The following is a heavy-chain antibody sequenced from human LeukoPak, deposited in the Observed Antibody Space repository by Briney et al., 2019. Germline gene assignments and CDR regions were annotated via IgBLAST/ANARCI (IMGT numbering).Heavy chain of an antibody. CDR2: ISNSGSA. Sequence: SETLSLTCTVSGGSIRSSYWSWIRQPPGQGLEWIGYISNSGSANYNPSLRGRVSISVGMFNNQIFLDLTSVTAADTAVYYCARAQYDGFSSGYSGGFYYMDVWGKGTTVSVSS. CDR3: ARAQYDGFSSGYSGGFYYMDV. CDR1: GGSIRSSY. J-gene: IGHJ6*03. D-gene: IGHD3-3*01. V-gene: IGHV4-59*01.